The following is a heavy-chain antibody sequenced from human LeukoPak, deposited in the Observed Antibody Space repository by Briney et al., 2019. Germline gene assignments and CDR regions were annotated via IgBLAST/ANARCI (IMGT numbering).Heavy chain of an antibody. J-gene: IGHJ4*02. CDR2: ISAYNGNT. D-gene: IGHD3-22*01. CDR1: GYTFTSYG. V-gene: IGHV1-18*01. CDR3: ARGPRHRMIVVVDLDY. Sequence: ASVKVSCKSSGYTFTSYGISWVRQGPGQGLEWMGWISAYNGNTKYAQKLQGRVTMTTDTATSTDYVELRSLRSDDTAVYYGARGPRHRMIVVVDLDYWGQGTLVTVSS.